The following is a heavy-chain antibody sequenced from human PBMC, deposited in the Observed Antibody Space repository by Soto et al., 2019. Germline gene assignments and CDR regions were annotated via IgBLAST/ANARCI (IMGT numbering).Heavy chain of an antibody. CDR1: GGTFSRYS. J-gene: IGHJ6*02. CDR3: AREDRERENGLVKADIAGMDV. D-gene: IGHD2-2*01. CDR2: IIPIFGIA. V-gene: IGHV1-69*08. Sequence: QVQLVQSGAEVKKPGSSVKVSCKASGGTFSRYSITWVRQAPGHGLEWIGRIIPIFGIASYAQKFQGRVNITAEESKSSAYMELSSLRSDDTAVYYCAREDRERENGLVKADIAGMDVWGQGTTVTVSS.